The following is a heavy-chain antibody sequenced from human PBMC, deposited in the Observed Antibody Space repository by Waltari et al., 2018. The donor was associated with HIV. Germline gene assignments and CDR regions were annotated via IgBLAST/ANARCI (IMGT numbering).Heavy chain of an antibody. CDR3: TTEEGYASGTFLDY. CDR2: IRSKTDGGTA. J-gene: IGHJ4*02. Sequence: EVQLVESGGDLVKPGGCLRLSCAGSGLSFDKAWMPWVRQAPGKGLEWVGRIRSKTDGGTADYAAVVKGRFTISRDDSGNTLHLQMSSLEVEDTAVYYCTTEEGYASGTFLDYWGQGTLVTVSS. V-gene: IGHV3-15*01. D-gene: IGHD3-10*01. CDR1: GLSFDKAW.